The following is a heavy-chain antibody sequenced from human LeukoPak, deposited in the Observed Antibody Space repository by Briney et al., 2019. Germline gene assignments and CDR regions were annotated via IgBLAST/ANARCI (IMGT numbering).Heavy chain of an antibody. CDR3: ARTPGGYYDILTGYNYYYYMDV. D-gene: IGHD3-9*01. CDR2: IDWDDDK. CDR1: GFSLSTSGMC. J-gene: IGHJ6*03. Sequence: SGPTLVNPTQTLTLTCTFSGFSLSTSGMCVSWIRQPPGKALEWLARIDWDDDKYYSTSLKTRLTISQDTSKNQVVLTMTNMDPVDTATYYCARTPGGYYDILTGYNYYYYMDVWGKGTTVTVSS. V-gene: IGHV2-70*11.